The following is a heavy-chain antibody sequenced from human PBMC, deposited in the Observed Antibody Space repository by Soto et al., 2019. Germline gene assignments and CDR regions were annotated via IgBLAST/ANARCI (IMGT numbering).Heavy chain of an antibody. D-gene: IGHD3-22*01. V-gene: IGHV3-21*01. CDR3: ARDGYYYDSSGYSTPPDY. Sequence: PGESLRLSCAASGFTFSSYSMNWVRQAPGKGLEWVSSISSSSSYIYYADSVKGRFTISRDNAKNSLYLQMNSLRAEDTAVYYCARDGYYYDSSGYSTPPDYWGQGTLVTVSS. J-gene: IGHJ4*02. CDR2: ISSSSSYI. CDR1: GFTFSSYS.